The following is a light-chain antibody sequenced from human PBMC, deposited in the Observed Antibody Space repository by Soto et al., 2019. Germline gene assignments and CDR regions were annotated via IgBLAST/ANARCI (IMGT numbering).Light chain of an antibody. CDR3: LDRMNWPLT. J-gene: IGKJ5*01. CDR2: DAY. CDR1: QSVHSY. Sequence: ILTQSPATLSLSPGAKAPVSCRASQSVHSYLGWYQKKHGQAPRIIIYDAYNRATGIPARFSGSGSETDLNLTISSLEPEDVGVYYCLDRMNWPLTLGQGTRLEIK. V-gene: IGKV3-11*01.